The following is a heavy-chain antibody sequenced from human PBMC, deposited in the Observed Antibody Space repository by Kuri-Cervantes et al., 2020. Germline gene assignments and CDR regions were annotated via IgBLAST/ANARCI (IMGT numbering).Heavy chain of an antibody. CDR2: INHSGST. CDR3: ARENTGSSHYYDY. Sequence: SETLSLTCAVYGGSFSGYYWSWIRQPPGKGLEWIGEINHSGSTKYNPSLKSRVTISVDTSKNHFSLKLNSVTAADTAVYYCARENTGSSHYYDYWGQGTLVTVSS. J-gene: IGHJ4*02. CDR1: GGSFSGYY. D-gene: IGHD6-13*01. V-gene: IGHV4-34*01.